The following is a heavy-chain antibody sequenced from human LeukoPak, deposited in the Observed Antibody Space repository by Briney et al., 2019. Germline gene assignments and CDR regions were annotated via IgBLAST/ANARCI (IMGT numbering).Heavy chain of an antibody. CDR3: AKDVKAGSAAGTVDY. Sequence: GGSLRLSCAASGFTFSSYGMHWVRQAPGKGLEWVAVISYDGSNKYYADSVKGRFTISRDNSKNTLYPQMNSLRAEDTAVYYCAKDVKAGSAAGTVDYWGQGTLVTVSS. CDR1: GFTFSSYG. D-gene: IGHD6-13*01. CDR2: ISYDGSNK. J-gene: IGHJ4*02. V-gene: IGHV3-30*18.